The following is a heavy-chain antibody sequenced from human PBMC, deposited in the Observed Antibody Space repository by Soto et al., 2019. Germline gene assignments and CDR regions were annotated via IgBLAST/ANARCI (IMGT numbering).Heavy chain of an antibody. V-gene: IGHV3-23*01. CDR3: AKDAIMVSSSFNYFDF. Sequence: GGSLRLSCVVSGFIPSSYAMIWVRQAPGKGLEWVSGISGSGGATSYADSVKGRFTISRDNSKNTLYLQMNSLSAEDTAMYYCAKDAIMVSSSFNYFDFWGQGALVTVSS. CDR2: ISGSGGAT. J-gene: IGHJ4*02. CDR1: GFIPSSYA. D-gene: IGHD6-13*01.